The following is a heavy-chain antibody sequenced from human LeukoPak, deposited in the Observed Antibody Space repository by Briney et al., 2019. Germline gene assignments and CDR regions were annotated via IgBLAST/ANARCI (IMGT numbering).Heavy chain of an antibody. Sequence: TGGSLRLSCAASGFTFSSYAMSWVRQAPGKGLEWVSAISGSGDSTYYADFVKGRFTISRDNSKNTLYLQMNSLRAEDTAVYYCAKGRSSWSILPLDYWGQGTLVTVSS. D-gene: IGHD6-6*01. CDR2: ISGSGDST. CDR1: GFTFSSYA. J-gene: IGHJ4*02. V-gene: IGHV3-23*01. CDR3: AKGRSSWSILPLDY.